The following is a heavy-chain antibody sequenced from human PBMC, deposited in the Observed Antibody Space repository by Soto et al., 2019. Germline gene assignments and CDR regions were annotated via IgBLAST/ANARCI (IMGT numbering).Heavy chain of an antibody. Sequence: GFRRLSCAVAGLTLSSSAIPWVRQAPGKGLEWVAVISYDGSNKYYADSVKGRFTISRDNSKNTLYLQMNSMRAEDTAVYYCAREGVVVAKNYYGMDVWGQGTTVTVSS. V-gene: IGHV3-30-3*01. J-gene: IGHJ6*02. CDR1: GLTLSSSA. CDR2: ISYDGSNK. CDR3: AREGVVVAKNYYGMDV. D-gene: IGHD2-15*01.